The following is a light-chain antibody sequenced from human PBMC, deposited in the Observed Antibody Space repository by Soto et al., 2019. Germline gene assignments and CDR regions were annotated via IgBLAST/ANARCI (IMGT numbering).Light chain of an antibody. CDR2: GAS. Sequence: EIILTQSPATLSVSPGERATLSCWASQTVNSLLAWYQQKPGQAPRLLIYGASTRATDTPARFSGSGFGTDFALTISSLQSEDSALYYCQQYNKWPITFGQGTRLEIK. J-gene: IGKJ5*01. CDR3: QQYNKWPIT. CDR1: QTVNSL. V-gene: IGKV3-15*01.